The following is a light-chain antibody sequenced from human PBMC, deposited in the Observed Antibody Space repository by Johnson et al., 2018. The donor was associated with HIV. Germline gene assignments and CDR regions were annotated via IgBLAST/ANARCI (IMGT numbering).Light chain of an antibody. CDR2: DNN. Sequence: QSMLTQPPSVSAAPGQKVTISCSGSSSNIGDNYVSWYQQLPGTAPKVLIYDNNERPSGIPDRFSGSRSGTSATLGITGLQTGDEADYYCGTWDSSLSVYVFGTGTKVTVL. J-gene: IGLJ1*01. CDR3: GTWDSSLSVYV. CDR1: SSNIGDNY. V-gene: IGLV1-51*01.